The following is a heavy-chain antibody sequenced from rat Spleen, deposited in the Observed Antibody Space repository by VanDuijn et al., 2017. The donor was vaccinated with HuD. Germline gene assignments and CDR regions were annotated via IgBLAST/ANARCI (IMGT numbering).Heavy chain of an antibody. Sequence: EVQLVESGGGLVQPGRSMKLSCAASGFTFSDYYMAWVRQAPTRGLEWVASINSGGGNPYYTDSVKGRFTISRDNAKTTLYLQMYSLNSEDTDTYYGATGYYSAYTQSKSPFNWFTYWGLGNLVTVSS. CDR2: INSGGGNP. CDR3: ATGYYSAYTQSKSPFNWFTY. J-gene: IGHJ3*01. V-gene: IGHV5-25*01. D-gene: IGHD1-5*01. CDR1: GFTFSDYY.